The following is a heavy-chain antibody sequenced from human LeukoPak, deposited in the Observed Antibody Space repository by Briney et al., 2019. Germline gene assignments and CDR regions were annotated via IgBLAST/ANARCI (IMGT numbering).Heavy chain of an antibody. CDR3: ARDSRVVRGVDYYYYMDV. Sequence: PGGSLRLSCAASGFTFSSYWMSWVRQAPGKGLEWVANIKQDGSEKYYVDSVKGRFTISRDNAKNSLYLQMNSLRAEDTGVYYCARDSRVVRGVDYYYYMDVWGKGTTVTISS. D-gene: IGHD3-10*01. J-gene: IGHJ6*03. V-gene: IGHV3-7*01. CDR2: IKQDGSEK. CDR1: GFTFSSYW.